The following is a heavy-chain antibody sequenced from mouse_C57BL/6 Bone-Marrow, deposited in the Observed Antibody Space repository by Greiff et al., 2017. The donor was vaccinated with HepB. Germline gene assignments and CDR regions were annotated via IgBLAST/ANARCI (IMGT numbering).Heavy chain of an antibody. CDR3: ATSYYGSSYGFAY. D-gene: IGHD1-1*01. CDR2: IYPGSGST. Sequence: VQLQQPGAELVKPGASVKMSCKASGYTFTSYWITWVKQRPGQGLEWIGDIYPGSGSTNYNEKFKSKATLTVDTSSSTAYMQLSSLTSEDSAVYYCATSYYGSSYGFAYWGQGTLVTVSA. CDR1: GYTFTSYW. V-gene: IGHV1-55*01. J-gene: IGHJ3*01.